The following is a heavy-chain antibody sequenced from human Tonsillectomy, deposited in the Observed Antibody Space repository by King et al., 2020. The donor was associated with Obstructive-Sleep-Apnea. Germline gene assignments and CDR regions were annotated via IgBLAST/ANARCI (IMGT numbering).Heavy chain of an antibody. V-gene: IGHV3-23*04. CDR1: GFTFSSYA. Sequence: VQLVESGGGLVQPGGSLRLSCAASGFTFSSYAMSWVRQAPGKGLEWVSAISGSGGSTYYADSVKGRFTISRDNSKNTLYLQMNSLKAEDTAVYYCAKGSYCSSTSCFGEFDYWGQGTLVTVSS. CDR3: AKGSYCSSTSCFGEFDY. CDR2: ISGSGGST. D-gene: IGHD2-2*01. J-gene: IGHJ4*02.